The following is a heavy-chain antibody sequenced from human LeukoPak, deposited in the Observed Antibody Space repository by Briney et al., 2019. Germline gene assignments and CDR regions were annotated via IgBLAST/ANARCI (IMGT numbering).Heavy chain of an antibody. J-gene: IGHJ4*02. Sequence: GGSLRLSCAASGFTFSTTAMTWVRQAPGKGLEWVSGISPSGGNTHYADSVEGRFTISRDNSRNMLYLQVNSLRAEDTAKYYCAKGGITARRFDSWGQGTLVTVSS. D-gene: IGHD6-6*01. CDR1: GFTFSTTA. V-gene: IGHV3-23*01. CDR3: AKGGITARRFDS. CDR2: ISPSGGNT.